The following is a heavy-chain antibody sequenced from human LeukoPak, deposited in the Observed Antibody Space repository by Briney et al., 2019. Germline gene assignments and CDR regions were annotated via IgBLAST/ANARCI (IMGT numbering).Heavy chain of an antibody. D-gene: IGHD6-13*01. CDR2: FDPEDGET. V-gene: IGHV1-24*01. Sequence: GASVKVSCKASGYTFTSYGISWVRQAPGQGLEWMGGFDPEDGETIYAQKFQGRVTMTEDTSTDTAYMELSSLRSEDTAVYYCATHIRTLAAAGTRDAFDIWGQGTMVTVSS. CDR3: ATHIRTLAAAGTRDAFDI. J-gene: IGHJ3*02. CDR1: GYTFTSYG.